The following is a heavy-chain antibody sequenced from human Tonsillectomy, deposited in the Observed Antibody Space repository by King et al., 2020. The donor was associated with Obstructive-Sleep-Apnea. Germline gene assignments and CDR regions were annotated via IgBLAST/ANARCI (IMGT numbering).Heavy chain of an antibody. CDR1: GGSFSGYY. D-gene: IGHD4-23*01. Sequence: VQLQQWGAGLLKPSETLSPTCAVYGGSFSGYYWSWIRQPPGKGLEWIGEINHSGSTNYNPSLKSRVTISVDTSKNQFSLKLSSVTAADTAVYYCARGRHYAGNLGDYYGMDVWGHGTTVTVSS. V-gene: IGHV4-34*01. J-gene: IGHJ6*02. CDR2: INHSGST. CDR3: ARGRHYAGNLGDYYGMDV.